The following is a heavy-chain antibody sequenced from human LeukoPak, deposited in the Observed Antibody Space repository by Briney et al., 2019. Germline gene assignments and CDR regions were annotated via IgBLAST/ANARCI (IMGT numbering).Heavy chain of an antibody. V-gene: IGHV1-46*03. J-gene: IGHJ4*02. CDR2: LNPSDGDT. CDR1: GHTFTSNF. Sequence: ASVKVSCKASGHTFTSNFVHWVRQAPGQGLEWVAVLNPSDGDTTYAQKFQGRTTMTRDTSTGTVYMELSSLRSEDTAVYYCAGETDAFDYWGQGTLVTVSS. CDR3: AGETDAFDY.